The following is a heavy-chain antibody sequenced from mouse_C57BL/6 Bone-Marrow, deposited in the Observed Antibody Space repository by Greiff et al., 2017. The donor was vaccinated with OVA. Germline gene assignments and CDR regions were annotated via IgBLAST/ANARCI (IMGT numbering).Heavy chain of an antibody. CDR1: GFTFSDFY. V-gene: IGHV7-1*01. CDR3: ARDAGGSPFAY. CDR2: SRNKANDYTT. J-gene: IGHJ3*01. Sequence: EVNVVESGGGLVQSGRSLRLSCATSGFTFSDFYMEWVRQAPGKGLEWIAASRNKANDYTTEYSAYVKGRFIVSRDTSQSILYLQMNALRAEDTAIYYCARDAGGSPFAYWGQGTLVTVSA. D-gene: IGHD1-1*01.